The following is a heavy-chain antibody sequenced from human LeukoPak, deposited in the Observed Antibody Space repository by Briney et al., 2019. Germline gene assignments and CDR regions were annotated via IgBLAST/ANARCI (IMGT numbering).Heavy chain of an antibody. V-gene: IGHV3-23*01. Sequence: GGSLRLTCAASGFIFRNYAMSWVRQAPGKGLEWVSAITGSGDTTYYADSEKGRFTISRDNSKNTLYVEMNTLRAEDTAIYYCAKWGDYDILTGYYVSDFWGQGTLVTVSS. CDR1: GFIFRNYA. CDR2: ITGSGDTT. D-gene: IGHD3-9*01. CDR3: AKWGDYDILTGYYVSDF. J-gene: IGHJ4*02.